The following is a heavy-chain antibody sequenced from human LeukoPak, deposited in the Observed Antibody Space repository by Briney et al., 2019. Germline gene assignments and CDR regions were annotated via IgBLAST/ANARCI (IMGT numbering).Heavy chain of an antibody. CDR2: ISSSRNYI. CDR3: ARVGYGDYEGKDAFDI. D-gene: IGHD4-17*01. Sequence: PGGSLRLSCAASGFTFSRYSVNWVRQAPGKGLEWVSSISSSRNYIYYADSVKGRFTISRDNAKNSLYLQMNSLRAEDTAVYYCARVGYGDYEGKDAFDIWGQGTMVTVSS. J-gene: IGHJ3*02. V-gene: IGHV3-21*01. CDR1: GFTFSRYS.